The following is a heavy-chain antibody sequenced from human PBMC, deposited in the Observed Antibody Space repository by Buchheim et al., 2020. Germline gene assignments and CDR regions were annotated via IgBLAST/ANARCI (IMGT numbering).Heavy chain of an antibody. J-gene: IGHJ6*02. D-gene: IGHD1-26*01. CDR3: AKVGDILGATTYYYYGMDV. Sequence: QVQLVESGGGVVQPGRSLRLSCAASGFTFSSYGMHWVRQAPGKGLEWVAVISYDGSNKYYADSVKGRFTISRDNSKNTLYLQMNSLRAEDTAVYYCAKVGDILGATTYYYYGMDVWGQGTT. CDR1: GFTFSSYG. CDR2: ISYDGSNK. V-gene: IGHV3-30*18.